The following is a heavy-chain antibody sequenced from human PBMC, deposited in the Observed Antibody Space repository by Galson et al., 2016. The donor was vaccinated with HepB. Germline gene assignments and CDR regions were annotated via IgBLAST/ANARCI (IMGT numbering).Heavy chain of an antibody. D-gene: IGHD3-9*01. Sequence: CAISGDSVPSNSAAWNWIRQSPSRGLEWLGRTYYRSKWYNDYAVSVESRITINPDTSKNQVSLQLNSVTPEDTAVYYCARERLRYFDWLRNRYYYYGMDVRGQGTTVTVSS. CDR2: TYYRSKWYN. J-gene: IGHJ6*02. CDR1: GDSVPSNSAA. V-gene: IGHV6-1*01. CDR3: ARERLRYFDWLRNRYYYYGMDV.